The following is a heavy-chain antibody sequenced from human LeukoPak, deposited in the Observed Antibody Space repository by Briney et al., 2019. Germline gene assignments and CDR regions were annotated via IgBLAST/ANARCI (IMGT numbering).Heavy chain of an antibody. CDR1: GYTFTSYN. Sequence: ASVKVSCKASGYTFTSYNIAWVRQAPGQGLEWMGWVSGYNGYADYAQRLQGRVTMTTDTSTKTAYMELRSLRSDDTAVFYCARRWTAVTDDFHDHWGPGTLVTVSS. CDR3: ARRWTAVTDDFHDH. CDR2: VSGYNGYA. J-gene: IGHJ5*02. D-gene: IGHD4-17*01. V-gene: IGHV1-18*01.